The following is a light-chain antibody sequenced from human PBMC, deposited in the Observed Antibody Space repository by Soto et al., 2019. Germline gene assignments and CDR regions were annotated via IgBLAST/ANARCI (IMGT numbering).Light chain of an antibody. J-gene: IGKJ1*01. CDR2: GAS. CDR1: QSVSSSY. CDR3: QQYGSSPRT. V-gene: IGKV3-20*01. Sequence: EIVLTQSPGTLSLSPGERATLSCRASQSVSSSYLAWYQQKPGQARRLVIYGASSRATGIPDRFSGSGSGTDFTLTISRLEPEDFAVYYCQQYGSSPRTFGQGTKVEIK.